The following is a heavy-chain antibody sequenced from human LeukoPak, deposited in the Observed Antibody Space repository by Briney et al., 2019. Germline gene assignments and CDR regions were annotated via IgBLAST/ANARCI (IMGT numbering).Heavy chain of an antibody. J-gene: IGHJ4*02. CDR1: GFTFSSYG. V-gene: IGHV3-30*18. D-gene: IGHD3-22*01. Sequence: GGSLRLSCAASGFTFSSYGMHWVRQAPGKGLEWVAVISYDGSNKYYADSVKGRFTISRDNSKNTLYLQMNSLRAEDTAVYYCAKGSGYNFVYWGQGTLVTVSS. CDR2: ISYDGSNK. CDR3: AKGSGYNFVY.